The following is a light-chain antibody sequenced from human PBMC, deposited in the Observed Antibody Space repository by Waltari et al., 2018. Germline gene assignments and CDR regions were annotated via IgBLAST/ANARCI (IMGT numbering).Light chain of an antibody. Sequence: DIQMTQSPSTLSASVGDRVTITCRASQTVSTWLAWSQQKPGKAPKLLIYKTSILESGVPSRFSGSGSGTDFTLTISRLQPDDFATYFCHQYSSFSQTFGQGTRVEVK. J-gene: IGKJ1*01. CDR1: QTVSTW. V-gene: IGKV1-5*03. CDR3: HQYSSFSQT. CDR2: KTS.